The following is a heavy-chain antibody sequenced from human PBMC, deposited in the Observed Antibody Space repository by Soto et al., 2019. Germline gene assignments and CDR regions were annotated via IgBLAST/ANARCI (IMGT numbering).Heavy chain of an antibody. CDR3: AKDSRHCSSDTCIDS. CDR1: GFTFSSYA. V-gene: IGHV3-23*01. Sequence: PGGSLRLSCAASGFTFSSYAMSWVRQAPGKGLEWVSAISGSGGSTYYADSVKGRFTISRDNSKNTLYLQMTSLRPEDTAVYYCAKDSRHCSSDTCIDSWGQGTLVTVSS. J-gene: IGHJ4*02. CDR2: ISGSGGST. D-gene: IGHD2-2*01.